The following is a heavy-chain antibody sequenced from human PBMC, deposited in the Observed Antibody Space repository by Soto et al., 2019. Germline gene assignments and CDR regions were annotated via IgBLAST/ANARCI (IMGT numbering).Heavy chain of an antibody. D-gene: IGHD2-2*01. CDR3: AREALVPAATDYYYGMDV. J-gene: IGHJ6*02. CDR1: GGTFSSYA. Sequence: GASVKVSCKASGGTFSSYAISWVRQAPGQGLEWMGGIIPIFGTANYAQKFQGRVTITADESTSTAYMELSSLRSEDTAVYYCAREALVPAATDYYYGMDVWGQGTTVTVSS. CDR2: IIPIFGTA. V-gene: IGHV1-69*13.